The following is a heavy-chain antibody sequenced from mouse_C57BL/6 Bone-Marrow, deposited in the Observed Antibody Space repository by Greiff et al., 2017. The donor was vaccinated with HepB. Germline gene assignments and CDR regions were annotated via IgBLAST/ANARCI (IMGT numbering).Heavy chain of an antibody. Sequence: QVQLQQSGAELARPGASVKLSCKASGYTFTSYGISWVKQRTGQGLEWIGAIYPRSGNTYYNEKFKGKATLTADKSSSTAYMELRSLTSEDSAVYFCARKRLRQYFDYWGQGTTLTVSS. CDR3: ARKRLRQYFDY. CDR2: IYPRSGNT. V-gene: IGHV1-81*01. J-gene: IGHJ2*01. D-gene: IGHD2-4*01. CDR1: GYTFTSYG.